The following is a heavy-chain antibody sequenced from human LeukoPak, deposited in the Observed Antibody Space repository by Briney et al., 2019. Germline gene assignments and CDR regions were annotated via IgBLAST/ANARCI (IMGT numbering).Heavy chain of an antibody. D-gene: IGHD5-12*01. J-gene: IGHJ3*01. V-gene: IGHV4-4*02. CDR1: GGSISSSNW. CDR2: IYHSGST. Sequence: SETLSLTCAVSGGSISSSNWWSWVRQPPGKGLEWIGEIYHSGSTNYNPSLKSRVTISVDTSKNQFSLKLSSVTAADTAVYYCARLGRLGWLRERDAFDVWGQGTMVTVSS. CDR3: ARLGRLGWLRERDAFDV.